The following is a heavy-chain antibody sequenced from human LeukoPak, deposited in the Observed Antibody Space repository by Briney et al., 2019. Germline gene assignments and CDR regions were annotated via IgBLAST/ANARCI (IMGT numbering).Heavy chain of an antibody. CDR1: GYTFTGYY. CDR2: INPNGGGT. CDR3: ERMDLYYYDTSGPRNY. V-gene: IGHV1-2*02. D-gene: IGHD3-22*01. J-gene: IGHJ4*02. Sequence: GASVKGSCKASGYTFTGYYMHWVRQTPGQGLEWMGWINPNGGGTKYAQKFQGRVTMTRDTSISTAYMELSRLRSDDTAVYYCERMDLYYYDTSGPRNYWGQGTL.